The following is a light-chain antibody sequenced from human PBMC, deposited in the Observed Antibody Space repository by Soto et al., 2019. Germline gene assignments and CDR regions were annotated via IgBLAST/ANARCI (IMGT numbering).Light chain of an antibody. Sequence: DIQMSQSPSTLSGSVGDRVTITCRASQTISSWLAWYQQKPGKAPKLLIYKASSLESGVPSRFSGSGSGTEFALTISSLQPDDFATYYCQQYDSYPLTFGGGTKVDTK. CDR3: QQYDSYPLT. V-gene: IGKV1-5*03. J-gene: IGKJ4*01. CDR2: KAS. CDR1: QTISSW.